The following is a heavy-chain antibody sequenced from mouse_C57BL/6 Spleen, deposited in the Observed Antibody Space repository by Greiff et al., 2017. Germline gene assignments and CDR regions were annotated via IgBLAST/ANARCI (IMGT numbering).Heavy chain of an antibody. Sequence: HLVESGPELVKPGASVKISCKASGYTFTDYYINWVKQRPGQGLEWIGWIYPGSGNTKYNEKFKGKATLTVDTSSSTAYMQLSSLTSEDSAVYFCARSRGYDPYYFDYWGQGTTLTVSS. CDR3: ARSRGYDPYYFDY. J-gene: IGHJ2*01. CDR2: IYPGSGNT. V-gene: IGHV1-84*01. D-gene: IGHD2-2*01. CDR1: GYTFTDYY.